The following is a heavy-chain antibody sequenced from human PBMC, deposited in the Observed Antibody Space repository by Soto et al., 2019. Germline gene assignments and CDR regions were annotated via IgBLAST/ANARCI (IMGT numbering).Heavy chain of an antibody. V-gene: IGHV1-69*13. CDR1: GGTLTNYA. D-gene: IGHD3-3*01. CDR2: IIHRFGTA. J-gene: IGHJ5*02. CDR3: AHSRDLRFLEWFAWFDP. Sequence: SVKVSCKASGGTLTNYAISWVRQAPGQGLEWMGGIIHRFGTANYAQNFQARVSITADESTATAYMDLSSLRSVDTATYYCAHSRDLRFLEWFAWFDPWGQGTLVTVSS.